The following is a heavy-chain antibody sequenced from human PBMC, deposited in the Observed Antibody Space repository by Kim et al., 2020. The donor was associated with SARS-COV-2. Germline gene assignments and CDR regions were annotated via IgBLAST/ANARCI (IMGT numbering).Heavy chain of an antibody. J-gene: IGHJ6*02. V-gene: IGHV3-33*06. D-gene: IGHD3-10*01. CDR1: GFTFSSYG. CDR2: IWYDGSNK. CDR3: AKEPRGSGSYMMYYYYGMDV. Sequence: GGSLRLSCAASGFTFSSYGMHWVRQAPGKGLEWVAVIWYDGSNKYYADSVKGRFTISRDNSKNTLYLQMNSLRAEDTAVYYCAKEPRGSGSYMMYYYYGMDVWGQGTTVTVSS.